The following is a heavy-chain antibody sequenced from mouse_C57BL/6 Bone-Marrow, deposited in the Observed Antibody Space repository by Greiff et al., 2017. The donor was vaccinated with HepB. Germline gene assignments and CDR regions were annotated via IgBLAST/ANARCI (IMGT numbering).Heavy chain of an antibody. CDR3: ARVGDYLYAMDY. Sequence: EVKLMESGPGLVKPSQSLSLTCSVTGYSITSGYYWNWIRQFPGNKLEWMGYISYDGSNNYNPSLKNRISITRDTSKNQFFLKLNSVTTEDTATYYCARVGDYLYAMDYWGQGTSVTVSS. CDR2: ISYDGSN. V-gene: IGHV3-6*01. CDR1: GYSITSGYY. J-gene: IGHJ4*01. D-gene: IGHD5-5*01.